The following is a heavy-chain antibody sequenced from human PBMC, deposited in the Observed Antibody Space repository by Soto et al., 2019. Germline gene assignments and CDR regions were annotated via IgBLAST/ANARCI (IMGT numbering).Heavy chain of an antibody. CDR1: GYTFSRYG. V-gene: IGHV1-18*01. Sequence: QGQLVQSGPEVKKPGASVKVSCKASGYTFSRYGISWVRQAPGQGLEWMGWVSGYNGDTKYAQKVQCRVTMTVDTSTYTAYMELRSLTSDDTAKYYCAKNGQPPYYYYGMDVWGQGTTVTVSS. J-gene: IGHJ6*02. CDR2: VSGYNGDT. D-gene: IGHD2-8*01. CDR3: AKNGQPPYYYYGMDV.